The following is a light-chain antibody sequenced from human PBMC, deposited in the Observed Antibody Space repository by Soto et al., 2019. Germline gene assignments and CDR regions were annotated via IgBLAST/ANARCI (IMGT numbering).Light chain of an antibody. CDR2: EGI. J-gene: IGLJ1*01. V-gene: IGLV2-23*01. CDR1: SSTVGGFNV. CDR3: CSYVGATTYV. Sequence: QAARTQPASVSGSPGQSTTISCTGTSSTVGGFNVVSWYQQHPGKAPKVIIYEGIKRPSGVSNRFSGSNSGSTASLTISGLQAEDEADYYCCSYVGATTYVFGTGTKVTVL.